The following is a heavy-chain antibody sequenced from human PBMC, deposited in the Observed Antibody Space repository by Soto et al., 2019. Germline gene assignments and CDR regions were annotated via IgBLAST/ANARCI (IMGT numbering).Heavy chain of an antibody. CDR3: ARDVGYQIGYYYYMDV. CDR1: GGSISSGGHY. D-gene: IGHD2-2*01. V-gene: IGHV4-31*03. J-gene: IGHJ6*03. Sequence: PSETLSLTCTVSGGSISSGGHYWSWIRQHPGKGLEWIGYIYYSGSTYYNPSLKSRVTISVDTSKNQFSLKLSSVTAADTAVYYCARDVGYQIGYYYYMDVWGKGTTVTVSS. CDR2: IYYSGST.